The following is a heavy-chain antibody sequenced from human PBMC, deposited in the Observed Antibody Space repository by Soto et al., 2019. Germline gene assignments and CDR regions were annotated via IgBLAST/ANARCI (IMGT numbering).Heavy chain of an antibody. CDR2: IYYSGST. D-gene: IGHD3-16*01. CDR3: ARVGPLYNFDY. Sequence: SETLSLTCTVSGGSISSYYWSWIRQPPGKGLEWIGYIYYSGSTSYNPSLKSRVTISIDTSKNQFSLNLSSVTAADTALYFCARVGPLYNFDYWGQGTLVTVSS. J-gene: IGHJ4*02. CDR1: GGSISSYY. V-gene: IGHV4-59*01.